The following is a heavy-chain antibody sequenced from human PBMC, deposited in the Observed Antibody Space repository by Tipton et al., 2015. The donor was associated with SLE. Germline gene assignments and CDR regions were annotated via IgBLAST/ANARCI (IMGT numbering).Heavy chain of an antibody. CDR3: ARAIAAAAEGAFDI. CDR2: IYSGGST. V-gene: IGHV3-53*04. CDR1: GFTVSSNY. D-gene: IGHD6-13*01. J-gene: IGHJ3*02. Sequence: SLRLSCAASGFTVSSNYMSWVRQAPGKGLEWVSVIYSGGSTYYADSVKGRFTISRHNSKNTLYLQMNSLRAEDTAVYYCARAIAAAAEGAFDIWGQGTMVTVSS.